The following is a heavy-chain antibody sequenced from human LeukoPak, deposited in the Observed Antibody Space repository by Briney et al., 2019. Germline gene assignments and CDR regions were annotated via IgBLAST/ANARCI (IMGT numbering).Heavy chain of an antibody. V-gene: IGHV3-23*01. Sequence: GGSLRLXCAASGFTFSSYAMSWVRQAPGKGLEWVSAISGSGGSTYYADSVKGRFTISRDNSKNTLYLQMNSLRAEDTAVYYCATLYQSYSNNWFDPWGQGTLVTVSS. CDR3: ATLYQSYSNNWFDP. D-gene: IGHD3-10*01. J-gene: IGHJ5*02. CDR2: ISGSGGST. CDR1: GFTFSSYA.